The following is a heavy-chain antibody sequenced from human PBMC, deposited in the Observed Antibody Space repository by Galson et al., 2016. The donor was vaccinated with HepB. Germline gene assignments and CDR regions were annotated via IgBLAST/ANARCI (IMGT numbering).Heavy chain of an antibody. CDR2: ISYDGSNK. CDR3: ARRMLVGAGFDY. J-gene: IGHJ4*02. CDR1: GFTFSSYG. Sequence: SLRLSCAASGFTFSSYGMHWVRQAPGKGLEWVAVISYDGSNKYYADSVKGRFTVSRDNAKNSLYMHMNSLRVDDPALYYCARRMLVGAGFDYWGQGALVTVSS. V-gene: IGHV3-30*03. D-gene: IGHD1-26*01.